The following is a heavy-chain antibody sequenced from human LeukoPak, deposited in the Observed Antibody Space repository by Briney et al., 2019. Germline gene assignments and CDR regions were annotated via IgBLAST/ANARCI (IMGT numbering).Heavy chain of an antibody. D-gene: IGHD1-20*01. Sequence: PGGSLRLSCAASAFNFRSYAQSWGRQAGGKGLEWVSAISGSGGSTYYADSVKGRFTISRDNSKNTLYLQMSSLRAEDTAVYYCAKPKDNSLYCFDYWGQGTLVTVSS. V-gene: IGHV3-23*01. CDR3: AKPKDNSLYCFDY. J-gene: IGHJ4*02. CDR1: AFNFRSYA. CDR2: ISGSGGST.